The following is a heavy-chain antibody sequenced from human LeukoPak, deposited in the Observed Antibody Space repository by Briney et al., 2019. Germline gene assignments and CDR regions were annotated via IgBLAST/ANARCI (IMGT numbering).Heavy chain of an antibody. CDR2: INPSGGST. J-gene: IGHJ3*02. CDR3: ARGRPVGGPFDI. Sequence: ASVKVPCKASGYTFTSYYMHWVRQAPGQGLEWMGIINPSGGSTSYAQKFQGRVTMTRDTSISTAYMELSRLRSDDTAVYYCARGRPVGGPFDIWGQGTMVTVSS. CDR1: GYTFTSYY. D-gene: IGHD3-16*01. V-gene: IGHV1-46*01.